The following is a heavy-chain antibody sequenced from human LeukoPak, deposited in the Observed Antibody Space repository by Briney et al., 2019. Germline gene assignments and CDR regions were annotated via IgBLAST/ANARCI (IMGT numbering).Heavy chain of an antibody. Sequence: SETLSLICTVSGGSISSHYWRWIRQPPGKGREWIGYIYNSGSTNYNPSLKSRVTISVDTSKNQFSLKLNSVTAADTAVYYCARDQGGSGSLIDYWGQGTLVTISS. V-gene: IGHV4-59*11. CDR3: ARDQGGSGSLIDY. J-gene: IGHJ4*02. CDR2: IYNSGST. D-gene: IGHD3-10*01. CDR1: GGSISSHY.